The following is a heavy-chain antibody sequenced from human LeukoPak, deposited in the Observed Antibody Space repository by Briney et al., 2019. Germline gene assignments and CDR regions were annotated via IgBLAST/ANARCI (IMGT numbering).Heavy chain of an antibody. CDR2: IYPGGSDT. CDR3: ARLRGSSFQLGWFDP. CDR1: VYIFPSSW. Sequence: GESLKISCKGSVYIFPSSWISWVRQTPGKGLEWMGIIYPGGSDTRYSPSFQGQVTISADKSISTAYLQWSSLKVSDTDMYYCARLRGSSFQLGWFDPWGQGTLVTVSS. D-gene: IGHD6-13*01. V-gene: IGHV5-51*01. J-gene: IGHJ5*02.